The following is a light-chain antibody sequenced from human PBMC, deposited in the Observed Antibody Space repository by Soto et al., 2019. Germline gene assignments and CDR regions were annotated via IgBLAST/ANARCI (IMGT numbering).Light chain of an antibody. CDR1: SSNIGSNT. V-gene: IGLV1-44*01. CDR3: AAWYDSLNGYV. CDR2: SNN. Sequence: QYVLTQPPSASGTPGQRVTISCSGSSSNIGSNTVNWYQQLPGTAPKLLIYSNNQRPSGVPNRFSGSKSGTSASLAISGLQSEDEADYYCAAWYDSLNGYVFGTGTKVTVL. J-gene: IGLJ1*01.